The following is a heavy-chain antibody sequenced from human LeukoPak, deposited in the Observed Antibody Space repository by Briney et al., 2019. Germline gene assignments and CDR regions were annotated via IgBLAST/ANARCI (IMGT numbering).Heavy chain of an antibody. CDR2: ISGSGGST. CDR1: GFTFSSYA. J-gene: IGHJ4*02. D-gene: IGHD2-15*01. Sequence: PGGSLRLSCAASGFTFSSYAMSWVRQAPGKGLEWVSAISGSGGSTYYADSVKGRFTISRDNSKNTLYLQMNSLRAEDTAVYYCAKDHLDIVVVVAAALFDYWGQGTLVTVSS. CDR3: AKDHLDIVVVVAAALFDY. V-gene: IGHV3-23*01.